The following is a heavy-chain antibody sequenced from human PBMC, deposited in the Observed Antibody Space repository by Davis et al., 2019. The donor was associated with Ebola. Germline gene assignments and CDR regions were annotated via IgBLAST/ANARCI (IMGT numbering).Heavy chain of an antibody. V-gene: IGHV4-59*13. CDR3: AGGYNFDH. Sequence: SQTLSPTCNVSGGSISGYYLSWIRQLPGKGLEWIGQIQYSRYTKYNPSLKSRVTMSTDTSKNQFSLKLTSVTAADTAIYYCAGGYNFDHWGLGTLVTVSS. J-gene: IGHJ4*01. CDR1: GGSISGYY. D-gene: IGHD6-25*01. CDR2: IQYSRYT.